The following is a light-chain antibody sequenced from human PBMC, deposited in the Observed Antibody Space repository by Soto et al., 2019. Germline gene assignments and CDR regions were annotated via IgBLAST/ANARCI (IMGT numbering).Light chain of an antibody. Sequence: SYERTQPPSVSVAPGQTARITCGGTNIGSKSVHWYQQKPGQAPVLVVYDDSDRPSGIPERFSGSNSGNTATRNISWVEGGDEAAYYCQVWDSSSDHPGEVVFGGGTKITV. CDR2: DDS. V-gene: IGLV3-21*02. CDR3: QVWDSSSDHPGEVV. CDR1: NIGSKS. J-gene: IGLJ2*01.